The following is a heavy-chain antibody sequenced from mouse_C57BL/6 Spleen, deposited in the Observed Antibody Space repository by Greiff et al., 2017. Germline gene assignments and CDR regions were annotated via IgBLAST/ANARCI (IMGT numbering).Heavy chain of an antibody. J-gene: IGHJ4*01. CDR1: GFTFSDYY. V-gene: IGHV5-16*01. CDR2: INSDGSST. Sequence: EVKLVESEGGLVQPGRSMKLSCTASGFTFSDYYMAWVRQVPETGLEWVANINSDGSSTYYLDSLKSRFIISRDNAKNILYLQMISLKSDDTATYYCARHSNYYAMDYWGQGTSVTVSS. CDR3: ARHSNYYAMDY. D-gene: IGHD2-5*01.